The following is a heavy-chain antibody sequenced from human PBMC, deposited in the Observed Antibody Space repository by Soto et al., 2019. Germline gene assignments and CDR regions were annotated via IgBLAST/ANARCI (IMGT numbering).Heavy chain of an antibody. D-gene: IGHD3-10*01. CDR3: ARMVRGVTYYFDY. CDR1: GGSISSYD. V-gene: IGHV4-59*01. Sequence: SETLSLTCTVSGGSISSYDWSWIRQPPGKGLEWIGYIYYSGSTNYNPSLKSRVTISVDTSKNQFSLKLSSVTAADTAVYYCARMVRGVTYYFDYWGQGTLVTVSS. CDR2: IYYSGST. J-gene: IGHJ4*02.